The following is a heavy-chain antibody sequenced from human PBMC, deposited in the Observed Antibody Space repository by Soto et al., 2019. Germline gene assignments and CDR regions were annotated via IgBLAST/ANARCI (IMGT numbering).Heavy chain of an antibody. CDR1: GFTFSSYA. V-gene: IGHV3-30-3*01. CDR2: ISYDGSNK. D-gene: IGHD2-15*01. J-gene: IGHJ6*02. Sequence: QVQLVESGGGVVQPGRSLRLSCAASGFTFSSYAMHWVRQAPGKGLEWVAVISYDGSNKYYADSVKGRFTISRDNSKNTLYLQMNSLRDEDTAVYYCARDPLHKYCSSGSCYSFRYGMDVWGQGTTVTVSS. CDR3: ARDPLHKYCSSGSCYSFRYGMDV.